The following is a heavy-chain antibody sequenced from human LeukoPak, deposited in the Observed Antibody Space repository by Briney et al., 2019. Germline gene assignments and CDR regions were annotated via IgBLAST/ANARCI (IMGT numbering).Heavy chain of an antibody. J-gene: IGHJ4*02. CDR1: GYSISSGYY. V-gene: IGHV4-38-2*02. CDR3: ARDSELLWFGESNLPFDY. CDR2: IYHSGST. Sequence: SETLSLTCTVSGYSISSGYYWGWIRQPPGKGLGWIGSIYHSGSTYYNPSLKSRVTISVDTSKNQFSLKLSSVTAADTAVYYCARDSELLWFGESNLPFDYWGQGTLVTVSS. D-gene: IGHD3-10*01.